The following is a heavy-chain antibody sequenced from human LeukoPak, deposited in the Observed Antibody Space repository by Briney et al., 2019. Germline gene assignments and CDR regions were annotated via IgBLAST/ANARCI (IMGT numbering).Heavy chain of an antibody. V-gene: IGHV1-18*01. CDR2: ISAYNGNT. CDR1: GYTFSSHS. D-gene: IGHD3-9*01. Sequence: ASVKVSCKTSGYTFSSHSMNWVRQAPGQGLEWMGWISAYNGNTNYAQKLQGRVTMTTDTSTSTAYIELRSLRSDDTAAYYCAREWWGYDVLTGDNWFDPWGQGTLVTVSS. CDR3: AREWWGYDVLTGDNWFDP. J-gene: IGHJ5*02.